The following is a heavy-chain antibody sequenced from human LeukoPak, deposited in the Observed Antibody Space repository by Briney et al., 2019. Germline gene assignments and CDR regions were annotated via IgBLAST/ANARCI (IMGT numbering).Heavy chain of an antibody. J-gene: IGHJ4*02. CDR3: AKEAYRGYSYGSVFGY. Sequence: SETLSLTCTVSGGSISSSSYYWSWIRQPPGKGLEWIGEINHSGSTNYNPSLKSRVTISVDTSKNQFSLKLSSVTAADTAVYYCAKEAYRGYSYGSVFGYWGQGTLVTVSS. D-gene: IGHD5-18*01. CDR1: GGSISSSSYY. CDR2: INHSGST. V-gene: IGHV4-39*07.